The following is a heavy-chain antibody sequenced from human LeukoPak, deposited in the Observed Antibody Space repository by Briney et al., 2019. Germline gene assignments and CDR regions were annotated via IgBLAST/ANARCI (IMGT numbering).Heavy chain of an antibody. Sequence: ASVKVSCKASGGTFSSYAISWVRQAPGQGLEWMGGIIPIFGTANYAQKFQGRVTITADESTSTAYMELSSLRSEDTAVYYCARAGTYYYDSSGYYYFDYWGQGTTVTVSS. CDR3: ARAGTYYYDSSGYYYFDY. D-gene: IGHD3-22*01. CDR1: GGTFSSYA. V-gene: IGHV1-69*01. J-gene: IGHJ4*02. CDR2: IIPIFGTA.